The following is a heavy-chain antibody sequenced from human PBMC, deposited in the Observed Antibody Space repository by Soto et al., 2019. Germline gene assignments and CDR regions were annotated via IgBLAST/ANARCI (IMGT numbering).Heavy chain of an antibody. CDR1: GDSVSSNTAA. CDR2: TYYRSNWRH. Sequence: SQTLSLTCAISGDSVSSNTAAWNWIRSSPSRGLEWLGRTYYRSNWRHDYAVSVKSRINVNPDTSKNHFSLQLNSVTPDDTAVYYCARGVAGSGFDLWGQGDLVTVSS. CDR3: ARGVAGSGFDL. J-gene: IGHJ4*02. D-gene: IGHD6-19*01. V-gene: IGHV6-1*01.